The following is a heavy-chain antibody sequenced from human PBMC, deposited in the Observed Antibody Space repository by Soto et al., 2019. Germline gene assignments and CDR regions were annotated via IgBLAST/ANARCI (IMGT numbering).Heavy chain of an antibody. CDR1: GYTFTSYD. J-gene: IGHJ6*03. CDR2: MNPNSGNT. CDR3: ARRPLNTYCSSTSCYNYYYYMDV. D-gene: IGHD2-2*02. V-gene: IGHV1-8*01. Sequence: GASVKVSCKASGYTFTSYDINWVRQATGQGLEWMGWMNPNSGNTGYAQKFQGRVTMTRNTSISTAYMELSSLRSEDTAVYYCARRPLNTYCSSTSCYNYYYYMDVWGKGTTVTVSS.